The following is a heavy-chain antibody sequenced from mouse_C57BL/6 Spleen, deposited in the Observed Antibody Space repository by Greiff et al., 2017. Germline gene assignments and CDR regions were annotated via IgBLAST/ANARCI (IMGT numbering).Heavy chain of an antibody. J-gene: IGHJ3*01. CDR3: AKSYDYDAGFAY. Sequence: QVQLQQSGPELVKPGASVKISCKASGYSFTSYYIPWVKQRPGQGLEWIGWIYPGSGNTKYNEKFKGKATLTADTSSSTAYMQLSSLTSEDSAVYYCAKSYDYDAGFAYWGQGTLVTVSA. CDR2: IYPGSGNT. CDR1: GYSFTSYY. D-gene: IGHD2-4*01. V-gene: IGHV1-66*01.